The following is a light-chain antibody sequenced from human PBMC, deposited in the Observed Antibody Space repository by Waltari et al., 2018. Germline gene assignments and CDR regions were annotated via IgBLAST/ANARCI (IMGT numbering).Light chain of an antibody. CDR2: DVS. CDR3: SSYTSSSTYV. CDR1: SSDVGGSNY. V-gene: IGLV2-14*01. J-gene: IGLJ1*01. Sequence: QSALTQPASVSGSPGQSIPISCPGTSSDVGGSNYVSWYQQHPGKAPKLMIYDVSTRPSGVSNRFSGSKSGNTASLTISGLQAEDEADYYCSSYTSSSTYVFGTGTKVTVL.